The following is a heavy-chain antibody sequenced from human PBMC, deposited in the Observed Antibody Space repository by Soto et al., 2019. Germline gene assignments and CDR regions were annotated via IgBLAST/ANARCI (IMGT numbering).Heavy chain of an antibody. V-gene: IGHV3-23*01. CDR1: GLTFSSYA. CDR2: TTGSGDNT. Sequence: VGSLRLCCAASGLTFSSYAMRWVRQAPGKGLEWVSATTGSGDNTYYADSVRGRFTISRDNSKNTLYLQMNSLRAGDTAVYYCAKDKRGSSWNDAFDIWGHGTMVTVSS. D-gene: IGHD6-13*01. CDR3: AKDKRGSSWNDAFDI. J-gene: IGHJ3*02.